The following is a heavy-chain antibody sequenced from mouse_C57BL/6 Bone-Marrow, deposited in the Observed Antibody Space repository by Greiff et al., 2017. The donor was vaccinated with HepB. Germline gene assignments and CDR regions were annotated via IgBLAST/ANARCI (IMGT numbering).Heavy chain of an antibody. D-gene: IGHD1-1*02. V-gene: IGHV1-64*01. CDR2: IHPNSGST. J-gene: IGHJ3*01. CDR3: ARDYGLFAY. CDR1: GYTFTSYW. Sequence: QVQLKQPGAELVKPGASVKLSCKASGYTFTSYWMHWVKQRPGQGLEWIGMIHPNSGSTNYNEKFKSKATLTVYKSSSTAYMQLSSLTSEDSAVYYCARDYGLFAYWGQGTLVTVSA.